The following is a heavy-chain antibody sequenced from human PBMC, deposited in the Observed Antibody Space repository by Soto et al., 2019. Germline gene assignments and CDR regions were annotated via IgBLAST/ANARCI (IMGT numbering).Heavy chain of an antibody. V-gene: IGHV1-2*04. D-gene: IGHD5-18*01. CDR3: AKIQKYSYALLDV. CDR2: INPNSGGT. Sequence: GPSVKVCCKASVYTFTGYYMHWVRQDPGQGLEWTGWINPNSGGTNYAQKFQGWVTMTRDTSISTAYMELSRLRSDDTAVYYCAKIQKYSYALLDVWGQGTTVTVSS. CDR1: VYTFTGYY. J-gene: IGHJ6*02.